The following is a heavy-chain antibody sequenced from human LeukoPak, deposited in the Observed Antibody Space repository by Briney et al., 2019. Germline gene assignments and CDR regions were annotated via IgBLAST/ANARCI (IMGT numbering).Heavy chain of an antibody. D-gene: IGHD6-13*01. J-gene: IGHJ6*03. CDR1: GLTFSSYW. Sequence: GGSLRLSCAASGLTFSSYWMRWVRQAPGKGLEWVANIKRDGSEKYYVDSVKGRFTISRDNAKNSLYLQMNSLRAEDTAVYYCARDRHPVWYSGSWYSPDYYYYYMDVWGKGTTVTVSS. V-gene: IGHV3-7*01. CDR2: IKRDGSEK. CDR3: ARDRHPVWYSGSWYSPDYYYYYMDV.